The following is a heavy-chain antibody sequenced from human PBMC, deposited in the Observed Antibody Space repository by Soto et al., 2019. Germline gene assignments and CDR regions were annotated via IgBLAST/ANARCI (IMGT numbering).Heavy chain of an antibody. Sequence: QVHLQESGPGLVKSSGTRSLTCTVSGVAVSRAVWWTWVRQPPGQGLEWIGEVHHGIGVNQNPSLNRRVTMSVDSSKNQFSLELRSVTAADTAVYYCARIPYGYYAIDVWGQGTTVTVSS. CDR1: GVAVSRAVW. CDR2: VHHGIGV. J-gene: IGHJ6*02. V-gene: IGHV4-4*02. CDR3: ARIPYGYYAIDV. D-gene: IGHD4-17*01.